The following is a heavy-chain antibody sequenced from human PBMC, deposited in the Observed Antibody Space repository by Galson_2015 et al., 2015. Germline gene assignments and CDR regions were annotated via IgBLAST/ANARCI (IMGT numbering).Heavy chain of an antibody. CDR2: IIPTFRTA. Sequence: SVKVSCKASGDTFSINDITWVRQAPGQGLEWMGGIIPTFRTANTAQKFQGRVTITADESTATAYMELTSLDSGDTAVYYCAMGSCDTTSCSGGYDIWGQRTLVAVSS. V-gene: IGHV1-69*13. CDR1: GDTFSIND. D-gene: IGHD2-2*01. J-gene: IGHJ4*02. CDR3: AMGSCDTTSCSGGYDI.